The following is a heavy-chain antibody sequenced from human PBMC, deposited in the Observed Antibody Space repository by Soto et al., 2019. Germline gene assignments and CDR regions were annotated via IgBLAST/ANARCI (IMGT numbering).Heavy chain of an antibody. D-gene: IGHD3-16*01. CDR3: VPVITRTLGY. Sequence: EVQLLESGGGLEQPGESLRLSCAASGLTFSSYMMSWVRQAPGKGLEWVSGIGGSGGTTYYADFVKGRFTISRDNSKNTLYLQMNSLRAEDTAVYYCVPVITRTLGYWGQGTLVTVSS. V-gene: IGHV3-23*01. CDR1: GLTFSSYM. CDR2: IGGSGGTT. J-gene: IGHJ4*02.